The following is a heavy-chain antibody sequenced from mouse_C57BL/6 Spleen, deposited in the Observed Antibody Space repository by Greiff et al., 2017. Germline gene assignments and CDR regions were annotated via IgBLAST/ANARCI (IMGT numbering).Heavy chain of an antibody. J-gene: IGHJ4*01. Sequence: VQLQQPGAELVRPGSSVKLSCKASGYTFTSYWMHWVKQRPIQGLEWIGNIDPSDSETHYNPKFKDKATLTVDKSSSTAYMQLSSLTSEDSAVYYCATTVVGFHDYDMDYWGQGTTVTVSS. CDR1: GYTFTSYW. CDR2: IDPSDSET. D-gene: IGHD1-1*01. V-gene: IGHV1-52*01. CDR3: ATTVVGFHDYDMDY.